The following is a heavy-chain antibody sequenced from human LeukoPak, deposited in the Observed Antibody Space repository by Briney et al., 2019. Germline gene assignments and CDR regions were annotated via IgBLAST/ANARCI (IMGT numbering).Heavy chain of an antibody. V-gene: IGHV4-59*08. CDR3: ARTYYDFWSGYLRPPYYYYYYGMDV. CDR1: GGSISSYY. D-gene: IGHD3-3*01. Sequence: SETLSLTCTVSGGSISSYYWSWIRQPPGKGLEWIGYIYYSGSTNYNPSLKSRVTISVDTSKNQLSLKLSSVTAADTAVYYCARTYYDFWSGYLRPPYYYYYYGMDVWGQGTTVTVSS. J-gene: IGHJ6*02. CDR2: IYYSGST.